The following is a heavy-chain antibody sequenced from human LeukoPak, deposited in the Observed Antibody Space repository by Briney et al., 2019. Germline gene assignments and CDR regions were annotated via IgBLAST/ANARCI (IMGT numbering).Heavy chain of an antibody. J-gene: IGHJ4*02. D-gene: IGHD2-2*01. Sequence: ASVKVSCKASGYTFTSYGISWVRQAPGQGLEWMGWISAYNGNTNYAQKLQGRVTMTTDTSTSTAYMELRSLRSDDTAVYYCAREDIVVVPAAYFDYWGQGTLVTVSS. CDR3: AREDIVVVPAAYFDY. CDR2: ISAYNGNT. CDR1: GYTFTSYG. V-gene: IGHV1-18*01.